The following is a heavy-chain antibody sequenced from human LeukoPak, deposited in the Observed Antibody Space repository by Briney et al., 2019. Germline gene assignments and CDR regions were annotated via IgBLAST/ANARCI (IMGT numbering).Heavy chain of an antibody. D-gene: IGHD3-10*01. V-gene: IGHV3-43D*04. CDR1: GFTFGDYG. CDR3: AKDGIFGSGTYNYYHMDV. J-gene: IGHJ6*03. Sequence: PGGSLRLSCAASGFTFGDYGMHWVRQTPGKGLEWVSLISWDGRTTYYAESVKGRFTISRDNSKDSLYLQMNSLRAEDTAFYYCAKDGIFGSGTYNYYHMDVWGKGTTVTVS. CDR2: ISWDGRTT.